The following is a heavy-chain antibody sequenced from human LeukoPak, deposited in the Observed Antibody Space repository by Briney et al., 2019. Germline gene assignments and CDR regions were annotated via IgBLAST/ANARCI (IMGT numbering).Heavy chain of an antibody. D-gene: IGHD4-17*01. CDR2: ISGSGGST. J-gene: IGHJ6*02. Sequence: GGSLRLSCAASGFTFSSYAMSWVRQAPGKGLEWVSAISGSGGSTYYADSVKGRFTISRDNSKSTLYLQMNSLSAEDTAVYYCAKDLRMTTVTTSSKYYYYYGMDVWGQGTTVTVSS. CDR1: GFTFSSYA. V-gene: IGHV3-23*01. CDR3: AKDLRMTTVTTSSKYYYYYGMDV.